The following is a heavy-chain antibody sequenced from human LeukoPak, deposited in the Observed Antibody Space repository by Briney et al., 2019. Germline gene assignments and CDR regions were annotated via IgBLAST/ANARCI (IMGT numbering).Heavy chain of an antibody. V-gene: IGHV1-2*02. Sequence: ASVKVSCKASGYTFTGYYMHWVRQAPGQGLEWMGWINPNSGGTNYAQKFQGRVTITRDTSASTAYMELSSLRSEDTAVYYCARARDGDYIGWFDPWGQGTLVTVSS. CDR2: INPNSGGT. CDR3: ARARDGDYIGWFDP. D-gene: IGHD4-17*01. J-gene: IGHJ5*02. CDR1: GYTFTGYY.